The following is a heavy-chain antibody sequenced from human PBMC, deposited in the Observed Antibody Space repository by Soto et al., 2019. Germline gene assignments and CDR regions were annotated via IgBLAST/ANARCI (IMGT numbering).Heavy chain of an antibody. Sequence: QVQLVESGGDVVQPGRSLRLSCAASGFTFSSYGMHWVRQAPGKGLEWVAVISYDGSVKYYADSVKGRFTISRDHSKNTLYLQTNSLSAEDTAVYYCAGEVASGYWGQGTLVTVSS. CDR2: ISYDGSVK. D-gene: IGHD2-21*01. CDR3: AGEVASGY. CDR1: GFTFSSYG. J-gene: IGHJ4*02. V-gene: IGHV3-30*03.